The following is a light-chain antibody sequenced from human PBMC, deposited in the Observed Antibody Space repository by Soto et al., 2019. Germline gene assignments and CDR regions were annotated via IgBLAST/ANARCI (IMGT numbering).Light chain of an antibody. Sequence: EVVLTQSPATLSLSPGERATLSCRASQSIRHYLAWYQQKPGQAPRLLIYDASNRATGIPARFSGSGSGKDFILTISSLEPEDSGVYYCQQRNDWVTFGGGTKVEIK. J-gene: IGKJ4*01. V-gene: IGKV3-11*01. CDR1: QSIRHY. CDR3: QQRNDWVT. CDR2: DAS.